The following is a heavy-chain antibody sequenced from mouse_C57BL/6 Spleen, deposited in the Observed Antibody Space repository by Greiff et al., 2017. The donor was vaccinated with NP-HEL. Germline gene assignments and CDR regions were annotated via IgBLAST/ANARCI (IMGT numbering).Heavy chain of an antibody. Sequence: DVMLVESGGGLVKPGGSLKLSCAASGFTFSSYAMSWVRQTPEKRLEWVATISDGGSYTYYPDNVKGRFTISRDNAKNNLYLQMSHLKSEDTAMYYCARIGDWYFDVWGTGTTVTVSS. CDR1: GFTFSSYA. CDR3: ARIGDWYFDV. V-gene: IGHV5-4*03. J-gene: IGHJ1*03. CDR2: ISDGGSYT.